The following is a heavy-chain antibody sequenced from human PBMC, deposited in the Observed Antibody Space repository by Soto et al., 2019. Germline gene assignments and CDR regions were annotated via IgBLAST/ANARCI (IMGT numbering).Heavy chain of an antibody. J-gene: IGHJ6*03. CDR3: AHTGAFGGVIVRGDYYMDV. V-gene: IGHV2-5*02. CDR2: IYWDDDK. CDR1: GFSLSTSGVG. D-gene: IGHD3-16*02. Sequence: QITLKESGPTLVKPTQTLTLTCTFSGFSLSTSGVGVGWIRQPPGKALEWLALIYWDDDKRYSPSLKSRLTITKDTSKNQVVLTMTNMDPVDTATYYCAHTGAFGGVIVRGDYYMDVWGKGTTVTVSS.